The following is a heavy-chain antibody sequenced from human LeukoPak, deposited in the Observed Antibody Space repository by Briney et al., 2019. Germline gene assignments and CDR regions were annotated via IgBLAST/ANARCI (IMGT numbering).Heavy chain of an antibody. D-gene: IGHD2-15*01. CDR2: TYYRSKWYN. CDR3: ARDRPICSSGSCYEVLDY. Sequence: SQALSLTCAISGDSVSSNSAAWNWIRQSPSRGLEWLGRTYYRSKWYNDYAVSVKSRITINPDTSKNQFSLQLNSVTPEDTAVYYCARDRPICSSGSCYEVLDYWGQGTLVTVST. J-gene: IGHJ4*02. CDR1: GDSVSSNSAA. V-gene: IGHV6-1*01.